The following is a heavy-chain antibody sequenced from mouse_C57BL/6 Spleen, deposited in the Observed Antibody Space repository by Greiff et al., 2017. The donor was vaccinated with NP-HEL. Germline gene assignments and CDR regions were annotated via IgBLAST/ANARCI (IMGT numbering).Heavy chain of an antibody. CDR3: ARRIYYYGWYYFDY. J-gene: IGHJ2*01. Sequence: QVQLQQPGAELVKPGASVKLSCKASGYTFTSYWMQWVKQRPGQGLEWIGEIDPSDSYTNYNQKFKGKATLTVDTSSSTAYMQLSSLTSEDSAVYYGARRIYYYGWYYFDYWGQGTTLTVSS. CDR2: IDPSDSYT. D-gene: IGHD1-1*01. V-gene: IGHV1-50*01. CDR1: GYTFTSYW.